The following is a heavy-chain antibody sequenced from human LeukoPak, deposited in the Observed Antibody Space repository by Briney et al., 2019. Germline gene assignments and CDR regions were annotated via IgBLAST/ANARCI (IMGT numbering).Heavy chain of an antibody. D-gene: IGHD3-10*01. J-gene: IGHJ4*02. CDR3: ARDPNYYGSGSYYGAY. V-gene: IGHV1-18*01. CDR2: ISAYNGNT. CDR1: GYTFTSYG. Sequence: ASVTVSCTASGYTFTSYGISWVRQAPGQGLEWMGWISAYNGNTNYAQKLQGRVTMTTDTSTSTAYMELRSLRSDDTAVYYCARDPNYYGSGSYYGAYWGQGTLVTVSS.